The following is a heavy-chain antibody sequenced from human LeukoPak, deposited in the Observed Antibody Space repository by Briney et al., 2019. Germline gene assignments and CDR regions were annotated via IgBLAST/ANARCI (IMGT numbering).Heavy chain of an antibody. Sequence: GGSLRLSCAASGFTVSSSSMNWVRLGPGKGLEWVSVISSDGNTYYANSVKGRFTISRDNSRNTLSLQMHGLRADDTAVYYCARGQEQFSSPWQWGPRRKNFYYYGMDVWGQGTTVTVSS. V-gene: IGHV3-66*01. CDR1: GFTVSSSS. CDR3: ARGQEQFSSPWQWGPRRKNFYYYGMDV. D-gene: IGHD6-19*01. CDR2: ISSDGNT. J-gene: IGHJ6*02.